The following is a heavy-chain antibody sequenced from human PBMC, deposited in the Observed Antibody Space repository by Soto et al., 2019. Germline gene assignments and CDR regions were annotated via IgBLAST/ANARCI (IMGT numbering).Heavy chain of an antibody. CDR2: MNPNSGNT. D-gene: IGHD3-3*01. CDR1: GYTFTSYD. V-gene: IGHV1-8*01. CDR3: ARGVGDDFWSRYYYYYYMDV. Sequence: GASVKVSCKASGYTFTSYDINWVRQATGQGLEWMGWMNPNSGNTGYAQKFQGRVTMTRNTSISTAYMELSSLRSEDTAVYYCARGVGDDFWSRYYYYYYMDVWGKGTTVTVSS. J-gene: IGHJ6*03.